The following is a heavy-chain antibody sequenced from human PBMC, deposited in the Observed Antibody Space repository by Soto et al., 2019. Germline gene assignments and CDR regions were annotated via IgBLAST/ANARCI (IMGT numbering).Heavy chain of an antibody. Sequence: GSLRLSCTPSGFTLGDYAMSWFRQAPGKGLEWVGFIRSKAYGGTTEYAASVKGRFTISRDDSKSIAYLQMNSLKTEDTAVYYCTREISGSYAYYYYGMDVWGQGTTVTVSS. J-gene: IGHJ6*02. CDR1: GFTLGDYA. CDR2: IRSKAYGGTT. D-gene: IGHD1-26*01. V-gene: IGHV3-49*03. CDR3: TREISGSYAYYYYGMDV.